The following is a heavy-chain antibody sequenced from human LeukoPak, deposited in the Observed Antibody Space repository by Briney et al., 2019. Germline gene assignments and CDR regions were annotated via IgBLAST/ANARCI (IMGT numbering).Heavy chain of an antibody. Sequence: SETLSLTCTVSGGSISSYYWSWIRQPPGKGLEWIGYIYYSGSTNYNPSLESRVTISVDTSKNQFSLKLSSVTAAETAVYYCARGYSGYDHTFDYWGQGTLVTVSS. CDR1: GGSISSYY. D-gene: IGHD5-12*01. J-gene: IGHJ4*02. CDR2: IYYSGST. CDR3: ARGYSGYDHTFDY. V-gene: IGHV4-59*01.